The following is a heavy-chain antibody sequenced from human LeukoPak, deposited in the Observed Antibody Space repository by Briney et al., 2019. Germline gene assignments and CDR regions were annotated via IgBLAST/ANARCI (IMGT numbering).Heavy chain of an antibody. Sequence: GGSLRLSCVASGFTFSSYDMNLVRQAPGQGLEWVSSISSTSNYINYADSVKGRFTISRDNAKSSLYLQMNSLRVDDTAVYYCARTVFGAYNWFDPWGQGALVTVSS. V-gene: IGHV3-21*01. CDR1: GFTFSSYD. J-gene: IGHJ5*02. D-gene: IGHD3-3*01. CDR2: ISSTSNYI. CDR3: ARTVFGAYNWFDP.